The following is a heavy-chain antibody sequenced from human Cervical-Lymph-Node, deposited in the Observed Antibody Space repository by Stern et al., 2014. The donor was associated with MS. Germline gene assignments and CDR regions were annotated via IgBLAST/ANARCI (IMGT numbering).Heavy chain of an antibody. V-gene: IGHV4-61*02. D-gene: IGHD1-26*01. J-gene: IGHJ5*02. CDR2: IHDSGST. CDR3: ATTRWDLFTWNWFDP. CDR1: GGSISSSGYY. Sequence: VHLVESGPGLVKPSQTLSLTCTVSGGSISSSGYYWSWIRQPADKGLEWIGRIHDSGSTYYNPSLKSRVTLSMETAKNQFSLKLPSVTAADTAVYYCATTRWDLFTWNWFDPWGQGTLVTVSS.